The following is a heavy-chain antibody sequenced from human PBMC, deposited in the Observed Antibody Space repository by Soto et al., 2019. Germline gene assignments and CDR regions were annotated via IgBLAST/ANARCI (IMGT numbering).Heavy chain of an antibody. CDR2: IYYSGST. J-gene: IGHJ4*02. Sequence: QVQLQESGPGLVKPSQTLSLTCTVSGGSISSGGYYWSWIRQHPGKGLEWIGYIYYSGSTYYNPSIKSRVTTSVDTSKNQFSLKLSSVTAAETAVYYCAREADPDYYFDYWGQGTLVTVSS. D-gene: IGHD2-15*01. V-gene: IGHV4-31*03. CDR1: GGSISSGGYY. CDR3: AREADPDYYFDY.